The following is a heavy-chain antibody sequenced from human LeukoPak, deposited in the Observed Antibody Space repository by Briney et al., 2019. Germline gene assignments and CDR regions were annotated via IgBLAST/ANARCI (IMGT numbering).Heavy chain of an antibody. CDR2: IYPNSDGP. CDR1: GYTFTGYY. CDR3: ARKGEVYGDYDY. J-gene: IGHJ4*02. D-gene: IGHD4-17*01. V-gene: IGHV1-2*02. Sequence: ASVKVSCKASGYTFTGYYIHWLRQAPGQGLEWMGWIYPNSDGPYYAQKFQGRVTMTRDTSISTAYVELSMLISDDTAVYYCARKGEVYGDYDYWGQGTLVTVSS.